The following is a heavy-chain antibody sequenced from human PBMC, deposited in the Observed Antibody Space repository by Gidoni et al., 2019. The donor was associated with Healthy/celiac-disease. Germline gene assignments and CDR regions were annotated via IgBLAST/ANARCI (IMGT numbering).Heavy chain of an antibody. J-gene: IGHJ4*02. CDR2: ISSSGSTI. V-gene: IGHV3-11*01. D-gene: IGHD3-22*01. CDR3: ASSGTIYDDSSGYDY. CDR1: GFTLSDYY. Sequence: QVQLVESGGGLGKPGGYLRLSCAASGFTLSDYYMSWIRQAPGKGLEWVSYISSSGSTIYYADSVKGRFTISRYNAKNSLYLQMNSLRAEDTAVYYCASSGTIYDDSSGYDYWGQGTLVTVSS.